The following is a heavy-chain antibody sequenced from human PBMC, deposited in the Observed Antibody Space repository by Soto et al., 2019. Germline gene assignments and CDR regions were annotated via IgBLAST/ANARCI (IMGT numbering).Heavy chain of an antibody. V-gene: IGHV4-31*03. CDR3: ARTALTGFDY. CDR1: GDSISSGGYY. CDR2: IYYSGST. J-gene: IGHJ4*02. D-gene: IGHD3-16*01. Sequence: SETLSLTCTVCGDSISSGGYYWSWIRQHPGKGLEWIGYIYYSGSTYYNPSLKSRVTISVDTSKNQFSLKLSSVTAADTAVYYCARTALTGFDYWGQGTLVTVSS.